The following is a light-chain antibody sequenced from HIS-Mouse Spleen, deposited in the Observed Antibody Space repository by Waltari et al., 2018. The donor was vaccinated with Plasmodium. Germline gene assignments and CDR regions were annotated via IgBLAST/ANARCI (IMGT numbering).Light chain of an antibody. CDR2: GAS. CDR1: QSVSSN. Sequence: EIVMTQSPATLSVSPGARAPLPCRASQSVSSNLAWYQLKPGQAPRLLIYGASTRPTGIPARFSGSGSGTEFTLTISSLQSEDFAVYYCQQYNNWSFTFGPGTKVDIK. J-gene: IGKJ3*01. V-gene: IGKV3-15*01. CDR3: QQYNNWSFT.